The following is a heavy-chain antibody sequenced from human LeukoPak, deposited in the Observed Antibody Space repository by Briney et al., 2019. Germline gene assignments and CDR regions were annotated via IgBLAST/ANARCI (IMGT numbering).Heavy chain of an antibody. CDR2: ISGNGENT. Sequence: GGSLRLSCTASGFTFDDYAMHWVRQTPGKGLEWVSLISGNGENTYYADSVKGRFTISRDTSKNSLYLQMNSLRAEDTAVYYCARTHYDILTGSYFDYWGQGTLVTVSS. J-gene: IGHJ4*02. CDR1: GFTFDDYA. D-gene: IGHD3-9*01. CDR3: ARTHYDILTGSYFDY. V-gene: IGHV3-43*02.